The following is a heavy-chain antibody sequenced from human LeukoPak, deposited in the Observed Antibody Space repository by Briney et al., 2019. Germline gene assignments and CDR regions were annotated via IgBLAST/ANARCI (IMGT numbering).Heavy chain of an antibody. D-gene: IGHD1-26*01. Sequence: RRSLRLSCAAPGFSFSSYAMHWVRQAPGKGLEWLGRIKSKTDGGTTDYAAPVKGRFTISRDDSKNTLYLQMNSLKTEDTAVYYCTTYTVGATTSHFDYWGQGTLVTVSP. J-gene: IGHJ4*02. CDR3: TTYTVGATTSHFDY. V-gene: IGHV3-15*01. CDR1: GFSFSSYA. CDR2: IKSKTDGGTT.